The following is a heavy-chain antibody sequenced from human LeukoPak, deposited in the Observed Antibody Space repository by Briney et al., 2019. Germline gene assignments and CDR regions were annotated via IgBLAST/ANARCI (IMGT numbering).Heavy chain of an antibody. Sequence: GGSLRLSCAASGFTVSSNYMSWVRQAPGKGLEWVSAISAGGDTTLYADSVKGRFTISRDNSRNTVYLQMNSLRAEDTAIYHCARWIYYFDSWGQGTLVTVSS. CDR1: GFTVSSNY. J-gene: IGHJ4*02. D-gene: IGHD5-12*01. V-gene: IGHV3-23*01. CDR3: ARWIYYFDS. CDR2: ISAGGDTT.